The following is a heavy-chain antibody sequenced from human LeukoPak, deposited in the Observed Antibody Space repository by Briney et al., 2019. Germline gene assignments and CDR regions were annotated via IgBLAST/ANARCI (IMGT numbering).Heavy chain of an antibody. D-gene: IGHD4-17*01. CDR2: INHSGST. Sequence: SETLSLTCAVYGGSFSGYYWSWIRQPPGKGLEWIGEINHSGSTNYNPSLKSRVTISVDTSKNQFSLKLSSVTAADTAVYYCAGVTTVTSGDPWGQGTLVTVSS. CDR3: AGVTTVTSGDP. CDR1: GGSFSGYY. J-gene: IGHJ5*02. V-gene: IGHV4-34*01.